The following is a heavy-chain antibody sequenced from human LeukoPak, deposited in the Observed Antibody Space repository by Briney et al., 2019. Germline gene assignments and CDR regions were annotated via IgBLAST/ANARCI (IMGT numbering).Heavy chain of an antibody. Sequence: ASVKVSCKASGYTFSDYYMHWVRQAPGQGLEWMGWINPNSGGTKYAQKFQGRVTMTRDTSINTACMELSRLRSDDTAVYYCASQPYYFDSSGYYDYWGQGTLVTVSS. V-gene: IGHV1-2*02. J-gene: IGHJ4*02. CDR1: GYTFSDYY. CDR2: INPNSGGT. D-gene: IGHD3-22*01. CDR3: ASQPYYFDSSGYYDY.